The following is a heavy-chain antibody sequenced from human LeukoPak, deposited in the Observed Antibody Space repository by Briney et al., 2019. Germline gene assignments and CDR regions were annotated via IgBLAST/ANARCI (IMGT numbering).Heavy chain of an antibody. D-gene: IGHD3-10*01. CDR1: GGSISSSGYY. Sequence: PSETLSLTCTVSGGSISSSGYYWGWIRQPPGKGLEWIGNIYYTGSTFYNPSLKSRVTISVDTSKNQFSLQLSSVTAADTAVYYCARDLASRYYGSGSYYDWFDPWGQGTLVTVSS. J-gene: IGHJ5*02. CDR2: IYYTGST. CDR3: ARDLASRYYGSGSYYDWFDP. V-gene: IGHV4-39*07.